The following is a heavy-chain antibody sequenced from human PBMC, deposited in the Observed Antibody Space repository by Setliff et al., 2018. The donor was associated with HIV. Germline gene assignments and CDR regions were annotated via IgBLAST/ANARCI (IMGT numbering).Heavy chain of an antibody. D-gene: IGHD3-16*01. Sequence: SETLSLTCTVSGGSISTYYWSWIRQPPGKGLEWIGSIYFTGSSDNNPSLKSRVTISVDTSKNQFSLKLNSVTAADTAVYYCARVPLSSPSRPGGYFDYWGQGTLVTVSS. J-gene: IGHJ4*02. V-gene: IGHV4-59*12. CDR3: ARVPLSSPSRPGGYFDY. CDR2: IYFTGSS. CDR1: GGSISTYY.